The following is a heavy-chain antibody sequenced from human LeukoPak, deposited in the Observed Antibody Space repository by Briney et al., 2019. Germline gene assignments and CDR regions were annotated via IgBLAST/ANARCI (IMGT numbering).Heavy chain of an antibody. J-gene: IGHJ6*02. Sequence: PGGSLRLSCAASGFTFSSYTMNWVRQAPGKGPEWVSSVSSTSSYIYYADSVKGRFTISRDNAKNSLYLQMNSLRAEDTAVYYCSRDHLDGMDVWGQGTTVTVSS. CDR1: GFTFSSYT. CDR2: VSSTSSYI. CDR3: SRDHLDGMDV. V-gene: IGHV3-21*01.